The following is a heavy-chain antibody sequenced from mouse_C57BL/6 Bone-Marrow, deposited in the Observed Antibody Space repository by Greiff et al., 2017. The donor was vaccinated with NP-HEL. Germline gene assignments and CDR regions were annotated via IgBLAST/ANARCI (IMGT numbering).Heavy chain of an antibody. V-gene: IGHV5-12*01. CDR2: ISNGGGST. J-gene: IGHJ4*01. CDR3: ARRWYYAMDY. Sequence: EVQVVESGGGLVQPGGSLKLSCAASGFTFSDYYMYWVRQTPEKRLEWVAYISNGGGSTYYPDTVKGRFTISRDNAKNTLYLQMSRLKSEDTAMYYCARRWYYAMDYWGQGTSVTVSS. D-gene: IGHD1-1*02. CDR1: GFTFSDYY.